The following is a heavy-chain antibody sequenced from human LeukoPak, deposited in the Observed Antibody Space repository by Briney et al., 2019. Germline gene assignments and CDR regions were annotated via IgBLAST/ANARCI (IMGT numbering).Heavy chain of an antibody. CDR3: SRAVLHVYSSKGRGCYYYYYMDV. Sequence: PSETLSLTCAVYGGSFSGYYWSWIRQPPGKGLEWIGEINHSGSTNYNPSLKSRVTISVDTSKNQFSLKLSSVTAADPTVFYCSRAVLHVYSSKGRGCYYYYYMDVWGKGTTVTVSS. D-gene: IGHD2-2*01. V-gene: IGHV4-34*01. J-gene: IGHJ6*03. CDR1: GGSFSGYY. CDR2: INHSGST.